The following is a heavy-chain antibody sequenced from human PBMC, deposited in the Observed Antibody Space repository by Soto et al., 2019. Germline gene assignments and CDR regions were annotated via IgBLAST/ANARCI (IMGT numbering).Heavy chain of an antibody. Sequence: EVQLLESGGGLVQPGGSLRLSCAASVFTFSSYAMSWVGQAPGKGLEWVSAISGSGGSTYYADSVKGRFTISRDSSKNTLYLQMNSLRAEDTAVYYCAKVPCCGGDHHYYYYGMDVWGQGTTVTVSS. D-gene: IGHD2-21*02. CDR1: VFTFSSYA. J-gene: IGHJ6*02. V-gene: IGHV3-23*01. CDR2: ISGSGGST. CDR3: AKVPCCGGDHHYYYYGMDV.